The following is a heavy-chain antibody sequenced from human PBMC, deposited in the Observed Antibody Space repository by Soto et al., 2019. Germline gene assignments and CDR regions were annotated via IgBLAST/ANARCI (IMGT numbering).Heavy chain of an antibody. D-gene: IGHD3-22*01. Sequence: TGGSLRLSCAASGFTFSSYAMHWVRQAPGKGLKWVAVISYDGSNKYYADSVKGRFTISRDNSKNTLYLQMNSLRAEDTAVYYCARAGSGYYYFSSWYYYGMDVWGQGTTVTVSS. CDR1: GFTFSSYA. CDR3: ARAGSGYYYFSSWYYYGMDV. J-gene: IGHJ6*02. CDR2: ISYDGSNK. V-gene: IGHV3-30-3*01.